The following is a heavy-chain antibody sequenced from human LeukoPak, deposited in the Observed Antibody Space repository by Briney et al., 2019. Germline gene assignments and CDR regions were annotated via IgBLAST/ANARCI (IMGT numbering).Heavy chain of an antibody. CDR2: ISSSSSYI. J-gene: IGHJ4*02. V-gene: IGHV3-21*01. D-gene: IGHD6-19*01. Sequence: GGSLRLSCAASGFTSSSYSMNWVRQAPGKGLEWVSSISSSSSYIYYADSVKGRFTISRDNAKNSLYLQMNSLRAEDTAVYYCAREYSSGWHHLDYWGQGTLVTVSS. CDR1: GFTSSSYS. CDR3: AREYSSGWHHLDY.